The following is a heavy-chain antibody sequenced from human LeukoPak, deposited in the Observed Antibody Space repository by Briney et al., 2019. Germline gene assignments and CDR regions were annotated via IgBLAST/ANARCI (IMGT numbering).Heavy chain of an antibody. CDR1: GGSISSYY. D-gene: IGHD4/OR15-4a*01. CDR2: IYYSGST. Sequence: SETLSLTCTVSGGSISSYYWSWIRQPPGKGLEWIGYIYYSGSTNYNPSLKSRVTISVDTSKNQFSLKLSSVTAADTAVYYCARAGLLRCYDYWGQGTLVPVS. J-gene: IGHJ4*02. CDR3: ARAGLLRCYDY. V-gene: IGHV4-59*01.